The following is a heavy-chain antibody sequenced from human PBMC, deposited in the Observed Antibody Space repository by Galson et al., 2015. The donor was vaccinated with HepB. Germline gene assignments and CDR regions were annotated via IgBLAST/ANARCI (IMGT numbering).Heavy chain of an antibody. Sequence: SVKVSCKVSGYSLTDLSIQWARQAPGKGLEWMGGFHPEEAETFYAQKFQGRVTMTEDTSTDTAYMELNSLKSEDTAIYYCANAGGDFWSGFESWGQGTLVTVSS. V-gene: IGHV1-24*01. J-gene: IGHJ4*02. CDR3: ANAGGDFWSGFES. CDR1: GYSLTDLS. D-gene: IGHD3-3*01. CDR2: FHPEEAET.